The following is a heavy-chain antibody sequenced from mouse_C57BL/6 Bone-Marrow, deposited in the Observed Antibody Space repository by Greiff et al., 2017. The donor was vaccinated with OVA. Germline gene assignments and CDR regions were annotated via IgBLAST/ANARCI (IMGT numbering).Heavy chain of an antibody. CDR2: IHPSDSDT. CDR3: AIKSNYVRVYFDY. CDR1: GYTFTSYW. D-gene: IGHD2-5*01. Sequence: VKLQQPGAELVKPGASVKVSCKASGYTFTSYWMHWVKQRPGQGLEWIGRIHPSDSDTNYNQKFKGKATLTVDKSSSTAYMQLSSLTSEDSAVYYCAIKSNYVRVYFDYWGQGTTLTVSS. J-gene: IGHJ2*01. V-gene: IGHV1-74*01.